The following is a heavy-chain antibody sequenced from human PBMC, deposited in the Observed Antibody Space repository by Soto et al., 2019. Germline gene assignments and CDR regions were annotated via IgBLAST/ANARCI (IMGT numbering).Heavy chain of an antibody. CDR1: GGTFSSYA. V-gene: IGHV1-69*01. CDR3: ARARAPWSSGSYKAGYYYYYGMDV. Sequence: QVQLVQSGAEVKKPGSSVKVSCKASGGTFSSYAISWVRQAPGQGLEWMGGIIPIFGTANYAQKFQGRVTITADESTSTAYMELSSLRSADTAVYYCARARAPWSSGSYKAGYYYYYGMDVGGKGTTVTVSS. D-gene: IGHD3-10*01. J-gene: IGHJ6*04. CDR2: IIPIFGTA.